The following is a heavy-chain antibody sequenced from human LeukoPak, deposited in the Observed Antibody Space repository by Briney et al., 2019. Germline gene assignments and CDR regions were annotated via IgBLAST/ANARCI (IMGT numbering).Heavy chain of an antibody. J-gene: IGHJ3*02. CDR1: GFTFSTYS. Sequence: GGSLRLSCTASGFTFSTYSMNWVRQAPGRGLEWVSYISGSSSSSDGGAKQYADSVKGRFTISRDNAKNSLYLQMNSLRDEDTAVYYCAKQDKSGYFGTFDIWGQGTMVTVSS. V-gene: IGHV3-48*02. CDR3: AKQDKSGYFGTFDI. CDR2: ISGSSSSSDGGAK. D-gene: IGHD3-3*01.